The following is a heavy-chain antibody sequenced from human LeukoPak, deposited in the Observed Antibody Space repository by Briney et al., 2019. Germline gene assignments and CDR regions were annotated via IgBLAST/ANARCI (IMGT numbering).Heavy chain of an antibody. J-gene: IGHJ3*01. V-gene: IGHV3-23*01. CDR2: ISATGANT. CDR3: AKVHRAANWFDAFDV. CDR1: GFTFSSYG. D-gene: IGHD2-15*01. Sequence: GGSLRLSCAASGFTFSSYGMHWVRQAPGKGLEWVSTISATGANTYYADSVNGRFTISRDNSKNTLYLQMSSLRVEDTALYYCAKVHRAANWFDAFDVWGQGTMVTVSS.